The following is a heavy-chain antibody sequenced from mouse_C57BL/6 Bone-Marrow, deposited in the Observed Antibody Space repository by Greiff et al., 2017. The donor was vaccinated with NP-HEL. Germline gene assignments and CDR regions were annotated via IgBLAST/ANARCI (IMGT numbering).Heavy chain of an antibody. Sequence: VQLQQSGPELVKPGASVKISCKASGYSFTGYYMNWVKQSPEKSLEWIGEINPSTGGTTYNQKFKAKATLTVDKSSSTAYMQLKSLTSEDSAVYYGASSAYWGQGTLVTVSA. V-gene: IGHV1-42*01. J-gene: IGHJ3*01. CDR3: ASSAY. CDR2: INPSTGGT. CDR1: GYSFTGYY.